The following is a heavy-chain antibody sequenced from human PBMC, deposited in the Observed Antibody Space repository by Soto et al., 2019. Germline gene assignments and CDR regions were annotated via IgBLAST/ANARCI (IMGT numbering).Heavy chain of an antibody. Sequence: ASVKVSCKASGGTFSSYTISWVRQAPGQGLEWMGRIIPILGIANYAQKFQGRVTITADKSTSTAYMELSSLRSEDTAVYYCARTAKSFYYYYGMDVWGQGTTVTVSS. CDR2: IIPILGIA. CDR1: GGTFSSYT. J-gene: IGHJ6*02. V-gene: IGHV1-69*02. D-gene: IGHD3-3*01. CDR3: ARTAKSFYYYYGMDV.